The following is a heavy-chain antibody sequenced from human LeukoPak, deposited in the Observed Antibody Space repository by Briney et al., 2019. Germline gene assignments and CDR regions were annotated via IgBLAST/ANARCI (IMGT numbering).Heavy chain of an antibody. CDR1: GYTFTGYY. D-gene: IGHD6-19*01. V-gene: IGHV1-2*02. CDR2: INPNSGGT. Sequence: ASVKVSCKASGYTFTGYYMHWVRQAPGQGLEWMGWINPNSGGTNYAQKFQGRVTMTRDTSISTAYMGLSRLRSDDTAVYYCARGGDSSGWDYYYYYYMDVWGKGTTVTVSS. CDR3: ARGGDSSGWDYYYYYYMDV. J-gene: IGHJ6*03.